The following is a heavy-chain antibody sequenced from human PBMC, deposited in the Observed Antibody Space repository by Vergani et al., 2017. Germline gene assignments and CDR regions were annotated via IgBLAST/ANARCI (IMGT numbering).Heavy chain of an antibody. CDR1: GASIRSSNYY. CDR2: IYYSGST. V-gene: IGHV4-39*01. CDR3: ARHSTVEWLVKLGWIDP. D-gene: IGHD6-19*01. J-gene: IGHJ5*02. Sequence: QLQLQESGPGLVKPSATLSLTCSVSGASIRSSNYYWGWIRQPPGKGLEWIASIYYSGSTYYNPSLKSRVTIYVDTSKNQFSLELSSVTAADTAVYFCARHSTVEWLVKLGWIDPWGQGILVTVSS.